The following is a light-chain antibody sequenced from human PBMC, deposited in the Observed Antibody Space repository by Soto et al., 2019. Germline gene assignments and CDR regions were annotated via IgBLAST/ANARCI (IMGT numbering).Light chain of an antibody. CDR1: ISGVGSYNL. V-gene: IGLV2-23*01. Sequence: QSALTQPASVSGSPGQSITISCTGTISGVGSYNLVSWYQQHPGKAPKLMIYEGSKRPSGVSNRFSGSKSGNTASLTISGLQAEDEADYYCCAYAGSRVFGGGTKLTVL. CDR2: EGS. CDR3: CAYAGSRV. J-gene: IGLJ3*02.